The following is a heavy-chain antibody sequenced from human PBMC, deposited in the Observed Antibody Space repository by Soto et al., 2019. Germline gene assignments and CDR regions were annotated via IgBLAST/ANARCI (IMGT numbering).Heavy chain of an antibody. CDR1: GGTFSRYA. D-gene: IGHD1-1*01. CDR2: IIPIFGTA. CDR3: ARVSWYTKPGTYYFDY. Sequence: QVQLVQSGAEVKKPGSSVKVSCKASGGTFSRYAISWVRQAPGQGLEWMGGIIPIFGTANYAQKFQGRVTITADESTSTAYMELSSLRSEDTAVYYCARVSWYTKPGTYYFDYWGQGTLVTVSS. J-gene: IGHJ4*02. V-gene: IGHV1-69*01.